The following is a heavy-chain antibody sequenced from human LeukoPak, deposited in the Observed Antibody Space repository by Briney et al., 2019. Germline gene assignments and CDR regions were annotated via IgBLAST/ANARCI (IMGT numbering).Heavy chain of an antibody. J-gene: IGHJ5*02. CDR3: ARDSHCSGGSCYAYNWFDP. Sequence: GGSLRLSCAASGFTFSSYSMHWVRQAPGKGLEWVAVIWYDGSNKYYADSVKGRFTISRDNSKNTLYLQMNSLRAEDTAVYYCARDSHCSGGSCYAYNWFDPWGQGTLVTVSS. CDR2: IWYDGSNK. V-gene: IGHV3-33*01. CDR1: GFTFSSYS. D-gene: IGHD2-15*01.